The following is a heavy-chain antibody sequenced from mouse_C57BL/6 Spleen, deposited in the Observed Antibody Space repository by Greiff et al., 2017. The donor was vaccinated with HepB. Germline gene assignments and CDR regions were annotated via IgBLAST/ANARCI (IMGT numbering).Heavy chain of an antibody. D-gene: IGHD1-1*01. CDR1: GFTFTDYY. J-gene: IGHJ2*01. CDR2: IRNKANGYTT. Sequence: EVNVVESGGGLVQPGGSLSLSCAASGFTFTDYYMSWVRQPPGKALEWLGFIRNKANGYTTEYSASVKGRFTISRDNSQSILYLQMNALRAEDSATYYCARYRGSSYLNWYFDYWGQGTTLTVSS. V-gene: IGHV7-3*01. CDR3: ARYRGSSYLNWYFDY.